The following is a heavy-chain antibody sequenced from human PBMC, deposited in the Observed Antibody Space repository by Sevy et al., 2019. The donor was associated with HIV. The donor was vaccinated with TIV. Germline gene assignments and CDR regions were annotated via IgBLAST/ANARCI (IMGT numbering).Heavy chain of an antibody. V-gene: IGHV3-23*01. CDR3: VKPPSNSEILHYYGMDV. J-gene: IGHJ6*02. Sequence: GESLKISCTASGFKFSSYAMTWVRQPPGEGLEWVSTISFSGVVTFDADSVRGRFTVSRDNAKNTLYLQMSGLRAEDTALYYSVKPPSNSEILHYYGMDVWGQGTAVTVSS. CDR1: GFKFSSYA. D-gene: IGHD3-9*01. CDR2: ISFSGVVT.